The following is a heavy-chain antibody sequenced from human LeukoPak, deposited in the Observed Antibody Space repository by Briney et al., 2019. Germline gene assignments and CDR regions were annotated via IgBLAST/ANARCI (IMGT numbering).Heavy chain of an antibody. D-gene: IGHD6-19*01. V-gene: IGHV4-59*01. CDR1: GGSISSYY. CDR3: ARAYSSGWPVRPYYFDY. J-gene: IGHJ4*02. CDR2: IYYSGST. Sequence: SETLSLTCTVSGGSISSYYWSWIRQPPGKGLEWIGYIYYSGSTNYNPSLKSRVTISVDTSKNQFSLKLSSVTAADTAVYYCARAYSSGWPVRPYYFDYWGQGTLVTVSS.